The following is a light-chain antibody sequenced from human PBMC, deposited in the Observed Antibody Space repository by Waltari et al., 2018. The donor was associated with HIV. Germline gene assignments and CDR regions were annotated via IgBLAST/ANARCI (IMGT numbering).Light chain of an antibody. CDR1: QSLLHSSSNKNY. CDR2: WAS. J-gene: IGKJ1*01. Sequence: DIVVTQSPDSLAVSLGGRATMNCKSTQSLLHSSSNKNYLAWFQLKPGQPPKLLIYWASTRASVVPARFSGSGSGTNFTLTINGLQAEDVAIYYCQQFCSTTWSFGPGTRVDI. CDR3: QQFCSTTWS. V-gene: IGKV4-1*01.